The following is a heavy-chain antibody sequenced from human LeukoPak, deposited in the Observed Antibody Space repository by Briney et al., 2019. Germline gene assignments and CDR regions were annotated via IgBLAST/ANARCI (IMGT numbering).Heavy chain of an antibody. D-gene: IGHD6-19*01. CDR3: AKGRSRSGWSIDY. J-gene: IGHJ4*02. V-gene: IGHV3-23*01. CDR2: ISGSGGST. Sequence: PGGSLRLSCAASGFTFSSYAMSWVRQAPGKGLEWVSAISGSGGSTYYADSVKGRFTISTDNSKNTLYLRMNSLRAEDTAVYYCAKGRSRSGWSIDYWGQGTLVTVSS. CDR1: GFTFSSYA.